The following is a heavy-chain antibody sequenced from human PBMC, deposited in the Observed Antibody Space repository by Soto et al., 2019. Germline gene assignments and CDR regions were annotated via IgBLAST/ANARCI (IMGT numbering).Heavy chain of an antibody. CDR2: IKQDGSEQ. Sequence: GGSLRLSCAASGFTFSSYWMSWVRQAPGKGLEWVANIKQDGSEQYYVDSVKGRFTSSRDNATNSLYLQMNSLRAEDTAVYYCARDAAYYDFGSGPAEGNAFDIWGQGTMVTVSS. D-gene: IGHD3-3*01. CDR1: GFTFSSYW. V-gene: IGHV3-7*03. J-gene: IGHJ3*02. CDR3: ARDAAYYDFGSGPAEGNAFDI.